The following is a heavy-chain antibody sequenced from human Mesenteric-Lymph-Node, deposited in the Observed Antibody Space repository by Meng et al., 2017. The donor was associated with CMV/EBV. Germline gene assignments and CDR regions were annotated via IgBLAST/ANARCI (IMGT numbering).Heavy chain of an antibody. D-gene: IGHD2/OR15-2a*01. V-gene: IGHV4-61*08. Sequence: QGRLKGPGPGLVKPSETLPLSCIVPGVSVTRAAYHWSCIRQPPGNGLEWIGYIYVTGITIYNPSPKSRVTILLETSKNQFSLKLNSVTTADTAVYYCAKSRSSTPGIVDDWGQGTLVTVSS. CDR3: AKSRSSTPGIVDD. CDR2: IYVTGIT. J-gene: IGHJ4*02. CDR1: GVSVTRAAYH.